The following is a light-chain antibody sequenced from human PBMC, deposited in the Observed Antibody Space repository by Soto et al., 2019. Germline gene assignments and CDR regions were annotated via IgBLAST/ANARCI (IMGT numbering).Light chain of an antibody. CDR3: QQYVRSPWT. CDR1: QSVSSSY. J-gene: IGKJ1*01. Sequence: EIVLTQSPGTLSLSPGERATLSCRASQSVSSSYLAWYQQKGGQAPRLLIYGASSRATGIPDRFSGSGYGTDFTLTISRLEPEDFAVYYFQQYVRSPWTFGQGTKVEIK. V-gene: IGKV3-20*01. CDR2: GAS.